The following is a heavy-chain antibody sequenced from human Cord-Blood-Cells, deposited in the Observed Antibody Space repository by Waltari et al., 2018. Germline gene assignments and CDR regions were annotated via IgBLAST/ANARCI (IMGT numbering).Heavy chain of an antibody. V-gene: IGHV1-69*01. CDR2: ISPIFGTA. D-gene: IGHD6-19*01. CDR3: ARGRPSFGYSSGWYDY. CDR1: GGTFSSYA. J-gene: IGHJ4*02. Sequence: QVQLVQSGAEVKKPGSSVKVSCKASGGTFSSYAISWVRQAPGQGLEWMGGISPIFGTANYAQKCQGRVTITADESTSTAYMELSSLRSEDTAVYYCARGRPSFGYSSGWYDYWGQGTLVTVSS.